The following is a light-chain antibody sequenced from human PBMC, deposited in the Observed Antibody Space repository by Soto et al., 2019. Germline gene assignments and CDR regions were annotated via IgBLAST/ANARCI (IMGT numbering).Light chain of an antibody. CDR2: DVD. CDR3: CSYADTYVE. Sequence: QSVLTQPRSVSGSPGQSVAISCTGISNYIGPYNYVSWYQQHPGKAPKLIIYDVDKRPSGVPYRFSGSKSGDTASLTISRLQPDDEADYYCCSYADTYVELGGGTKLTVL. CDR1: SNYIGPYNY. J-gene: IGLJ2*01. V-gene: IGLV2-11*01.